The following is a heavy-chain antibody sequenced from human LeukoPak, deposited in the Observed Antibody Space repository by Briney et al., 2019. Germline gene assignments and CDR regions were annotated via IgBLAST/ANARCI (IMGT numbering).Heavy chain of an antibody. CDR1: GYTFTSYD. CDR2: ISAYNGNT. Sequence: ASVKVSCKASGYTFTSYDISWVRQAPGQGLEWMGWISAYNGNTNYAQKLQGRVTMTTDTSTSTAYMELRSLRSDDTAVYYCAGEGCSSTSCYLDYWGQGTLVTVSS. J-gene: IGHJ4*02. D-gene: IGHD2-2*01. CDR3: AGEGCSSTSCYLDY. V-gene: IGHV1-18*01.